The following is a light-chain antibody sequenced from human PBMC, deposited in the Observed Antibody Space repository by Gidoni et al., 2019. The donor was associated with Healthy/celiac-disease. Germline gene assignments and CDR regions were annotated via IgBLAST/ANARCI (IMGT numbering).Light chain of an antibody. CDR3: QVWDSSSDSVV. J-gene: IGLJ2*01. CDR1: NIGSKS. V-gene: IGLV3-21*04. CDR2: YDS. Sequence: SYVLPQPPSVSVAPGKTARITCGGTNIGSKSVHWYQQKPGQAPVLVIYYDSDRPSGIPERFSGSNSGNTATLTISRVEAGDEADYYCQVWDSSSDSVVFGGGTKLTVL.